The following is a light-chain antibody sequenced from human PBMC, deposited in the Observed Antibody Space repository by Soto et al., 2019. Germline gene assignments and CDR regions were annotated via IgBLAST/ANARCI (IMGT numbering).Light chain of an antibody. CDR3: HQYNSLYN. CDR1: QSISSW. J-gene: IGKJ2*01. V-gene: IGKV1-5*03. Sequence: DIQMTQSPSTLSASVGDRVTITFRASQSISSWLAWYQQTPGKAPKILIYKASSLESGVPSRFSGSGSGTEFTLNISSLQPDDFATYYCHQYNSLYNFGKGTKLEIK. CDR2: KAS.